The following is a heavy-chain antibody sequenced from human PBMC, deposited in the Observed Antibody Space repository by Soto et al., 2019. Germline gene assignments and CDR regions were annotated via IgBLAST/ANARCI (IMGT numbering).Heavy chain of an antibody. Sequence: QVQLQESGPGLVKPSQTLSLTCTVSGGSISSGDYYWSWIRQPPGKGLEWIGYIYYSGSTYYNPSLKSRVTISVDTSKNQFSLKLSSVTAADTAVYYCASDYNGSGSYYSGYYFDYWGQGTLVTVSS. J-gene: IGHJ4*02. D-gene: IGHD3-10*01. CDR3: ASDYNGSGSYYSGYYFDY. V-gene: IGHV4-30-4*01. CDR1: GGSISSGDYY. CDR2: IYYSGST.